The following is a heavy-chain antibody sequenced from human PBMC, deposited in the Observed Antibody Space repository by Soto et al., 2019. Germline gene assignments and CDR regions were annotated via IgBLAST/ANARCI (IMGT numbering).Heavy chain of an antibody. Sequence: QVQLVESGGGVVQPGRSLRLSCAASGFTFSSYAMHWVRQAPGKGLEWVAVISYDGSNKYYADSVKGRFTISRDNSKNTLYMQMNSLRAKDTAVYYCARAGCDGGCCYTLVGLRYGMDVWGQGTTVTVSS. CDR2: ISYDGSNK. V-gene: IGHV3-30-3*01. D-gene: IGHD2-15*01. J-gene: IGHJ6*02. CDR1: GFTFSSYA. CDR3: ARAGCDGGCCYTLVGLRYGMDV.